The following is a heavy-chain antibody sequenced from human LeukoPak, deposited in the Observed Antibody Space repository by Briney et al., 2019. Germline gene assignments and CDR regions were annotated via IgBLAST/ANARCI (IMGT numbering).Heavy chain of an antibody. CDR3: AKDGTTTATFDY. D-gene: IGHD1-1*01. CDR1: GFTFSSYA. J-gene: IGHJ4*02. V-gene: IGHV3-23*01. Sequence: GGSLRLSCAASGFTFSSYAMSWVRQAPGKGLEWASVISGSGGSTYYRDSVKGRFTISRDNSKNTLYLQMNSLTAGDTAVYFCAKDGTTTATFDYWGQGTLVTVSS. CDR2: ISGSGGST.